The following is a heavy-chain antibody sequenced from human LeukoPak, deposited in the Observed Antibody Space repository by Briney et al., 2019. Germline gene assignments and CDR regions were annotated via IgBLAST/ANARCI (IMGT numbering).Heavy chain of an antibody. CDR1: GYTFTSYG. J-gene: IGHJ4*02. CDR3: AGTPWFGELTLDY. CDR2: IVVGSGNT. D-gene: IGHD3-10*01. Sequence: ASVKVSCKASGYTFTSYGISWVRQAPGQGLEWIGWIVVGSGNTNYAQKFQERVIITRDMSTTTVYMELSSLRSEDTAVYYCAGTPWFGELTLDYWGQGTLVTVSS. V-gene: IGHV1-58*02.